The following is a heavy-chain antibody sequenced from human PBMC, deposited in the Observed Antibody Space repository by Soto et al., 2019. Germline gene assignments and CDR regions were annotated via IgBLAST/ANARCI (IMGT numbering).Heavy chain of an antibody. CDR3: AKGFDYGDTKHIDH. V-gene: IGHV3-23*01. CDR1: GFDFRTHA. CDR2: ITSTGITT. J-gene: IGHJ4*02. D-gene: IGHD3-10*01. Sequence: PGGSLRLSCAASGFDFRTHALSWVRQAPGKGLGWLSSITSTGITTHYAESVKGRFTISRENSRKTLHLQMNNLRVDDTALYYCAKGFDYGDTKHIDHWGQGTLVTVSS.